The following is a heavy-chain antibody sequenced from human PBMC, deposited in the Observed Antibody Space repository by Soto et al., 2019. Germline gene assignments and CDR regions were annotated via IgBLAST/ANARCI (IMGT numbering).Heavy chain of an antibody. J-gene: IGHJ4*02. CDR1: GGSISSYY. Sequence: SETLSLTCTVSGGSISSYYWSWIRQPPGKGLEWIGYIYYSGSTNYNPSLKSRVTISVDTSKNQFSLKLSSVTAADTAVYYCARGIDRSPRSWGQGTLVTVSS. D-gene: IGHD3-22*01. V-gene: IGHV4-59*08. CDR3: ARGIDRSPRS. CDR2: IYYSGST.